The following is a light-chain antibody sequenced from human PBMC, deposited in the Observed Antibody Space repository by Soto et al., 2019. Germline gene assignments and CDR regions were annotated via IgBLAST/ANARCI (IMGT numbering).Light chain of an antibody. CDR2: EVN. CDR1: SSDVGGYNF. V-gene: IGLV2-8*01. Sequence: QSVMTQDPSASGTTGKSVTISCTGTSSDVGGYNFVSWYQQHPGKAPKLMIYEVNRRPSGVPDRFSGSKSGNTASLTVSGLQAEDEADYYCSSYAGSNSYVFGRGTKVTVL. J-gene: IGLJ1*01. CDR3: SSYAGSNSYV.